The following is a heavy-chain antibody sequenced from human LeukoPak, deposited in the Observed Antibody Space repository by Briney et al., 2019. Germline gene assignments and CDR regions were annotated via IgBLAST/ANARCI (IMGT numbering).Heavy chain of an antibody. CDR1: GGSISSYY. D-gene: IGHD2-2*01. CDR3: AREHIVVVPAAMYWFDP. CDR2: IYTSGST. J-gene: IGHJ5*02. V-gene: IGHV4-4*07. Sequence: SETLSLTCTVSGGSISSYYWSWIRQPAGKGLEWIGRIYTSGSTNYNPSLKSRVTMSVDTSKNQFSLKLSSVAAADTAVYYCAREHIVVVPAAMYWFDPWGQGTLVTVSS.